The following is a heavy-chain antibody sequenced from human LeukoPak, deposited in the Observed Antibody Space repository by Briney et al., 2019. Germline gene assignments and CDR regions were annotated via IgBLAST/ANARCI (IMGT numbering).Heavy chain of an antibody. CDR1: GFTFSSYS. V-gene: IGHV3-21*01. CDR3: ARGGLRSSYLFYDY. J-gene: IGHJ4*02. D-gene: IGHD5-12*01. Sequence: PGGPLRLSCAASGFTFSSYSMNWVRQAPGKGLEWVSSISSSSSYIYYADSVKGRFTISRDNAKNSLYLQMNSLRAEDTAVYYCARGGLRSSYLFYDYWGQGTLVTVSS. CDR2: ISSSSSYI.